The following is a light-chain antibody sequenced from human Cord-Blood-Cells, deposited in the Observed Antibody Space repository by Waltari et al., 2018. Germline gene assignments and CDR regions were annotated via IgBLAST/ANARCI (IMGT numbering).Light chain of an antibody. V-gene: IGKV4-1*01. J-gene: IGKJ1*01. CDR3: QQYYSTPWT. CDR2: WAS. CDR1: QSVLYSSNNKNY. Sequence: DIVMTQSPDSLAVSLGERATINCKSSQSVLYSSNNKNYLAWYQQKPGQPHKLLIYWASTRESGVPDRVSGSGSGTDFTLTISSLQAEDVAVYYCQQYYSTPWTFGQGTKVEIK.